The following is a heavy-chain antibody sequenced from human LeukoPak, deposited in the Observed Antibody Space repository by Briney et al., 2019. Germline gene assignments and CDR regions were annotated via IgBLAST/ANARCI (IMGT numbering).Heavy chain of an antibody. Sequence: SSETLSLTCTVSGGSISSSSYYWGWIRQPPGKGLEWIGSIYYSGSTYYNPSLKSRVTISVDTSKNQFSLKLSSVTAADTAVYYCARDRVVVAARRIRYFDYWGQGTLVTVSS. CDR1: GGSISSSSYY. D-gene: IGHD2-15*01. CDR2: IYYSGST. CDR3: ARDRVVVAARRIRYFDY. J-gene: IGHJ4*02. V-gene: IGHV4-39*07.